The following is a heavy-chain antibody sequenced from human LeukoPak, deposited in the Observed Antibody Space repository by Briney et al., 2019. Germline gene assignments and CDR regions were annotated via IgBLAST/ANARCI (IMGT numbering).Heavy chain of an antibody. J-gene: IGHJ4*02. V-gene: IGHV3-23*01. CDR2: ISPGGETP. CDR1: GFTFSSSA. D-gene: IGHD5-12*01. CDR3: AQDRAWIEFYF. Sequence: GGSLRLSCAASGFTFSSSAMSWVRQAPGKGLEWVSGISPGGETPYYADSVRGRFTISRDNSKNTMYLQMNSLRVEDTAVYYCAQDRAWIEFYFWGQGTLVTVSS.